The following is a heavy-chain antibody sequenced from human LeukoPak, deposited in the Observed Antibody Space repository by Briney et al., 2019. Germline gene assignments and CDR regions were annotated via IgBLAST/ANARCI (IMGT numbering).Heavy chain of an antibody. CDR1: GYTFTGYY. D-gene: IGHD2-21*02. CDR3: ARDGAYCGGDCYSDY. CDR2: INPNSGGT. Sequence: GASVKVSCKASGYTFTGYYMHWVRQAPGQGREWMGWINPNSGGTNYAQKFQGRVTMTRDTSISTAYMELSRLRSDDTAVYYCARDGAYCGGDCYSDYWGQGTLVTVSS. J-gene: IGHJ4*02. V-gene: IGHV1-2*02.